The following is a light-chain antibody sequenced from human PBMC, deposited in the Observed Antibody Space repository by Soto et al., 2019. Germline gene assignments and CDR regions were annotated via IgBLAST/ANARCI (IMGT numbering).Light chain of an antibody. Sequence: QSALTQPASVSGSPGQSITISCTGTSSDVGGYNYVSWYQQFPGKAPKLMIYEVSNRPSGVSNRFSGSKSGNTASLTISGLQAEDEDDYDCSSYTNTGTPRFGGGTKLTVL. CDR3: SSYTNTGTPR. CDR2: EVS. J-gene: IGLJ3*02. CDR1: SSDVGGYNY. V-gene: IGLV2-14*01.